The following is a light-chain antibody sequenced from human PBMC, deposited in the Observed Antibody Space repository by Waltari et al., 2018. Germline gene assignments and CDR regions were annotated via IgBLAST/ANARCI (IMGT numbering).Light chain of an antibody. CDR1: QSVSSN. CDR3: QQYNNWPLT. V-gene: IGKV3-15*01. CDR2: GSS. J-gene: IGKJ4*01. Sequence: EIVMTQSPATLSVSPGERATLSCRASQSVSSNLAWYQHKPGPAPRPLMYGSSTRATGIPARFSVSGSGTEFTLTISSLQSEDFAVYYCQQYNNWPLTFGGGTKVEIK.